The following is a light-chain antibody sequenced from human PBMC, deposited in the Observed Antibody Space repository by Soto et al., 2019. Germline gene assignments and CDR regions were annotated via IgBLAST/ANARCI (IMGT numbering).Light chain of an antibody. V-gene: IGLV2-14*01. CDR1: SSDVGGYNY. Sequence: QSALTQPASVSGSPRQSITISCTGTSSDVGGYNYVSWYQHHPGKAPKLMIYEVSNRPSGVSNRFSGSKSGNTASLTISGLQAEDEADYYCSSYTGSSTPVFGGGTKVTVL. CDR2: EVS. J-gene: IGLJ3*02. CDR3: SSYTGSSTPV.